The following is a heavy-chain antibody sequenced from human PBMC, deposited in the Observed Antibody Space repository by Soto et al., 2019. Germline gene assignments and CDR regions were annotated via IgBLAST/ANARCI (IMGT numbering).Heavy chain of an antibody. V-gene: IGHV1-46*03. CDR3: AIYPDAVATIWAFEI. D-gene: IGHD5-12*01. CDR2: INPSGGST. Sequence: PGASVKVSCKASGYTFTSYYMHWVRQAPGQGLEWMGIINPSGGSTSYAQKFQGRVTMTRDTSTSTVYMELSSLRSEDTAVYYCAIYPDAVATIWAFEIWGQGTMVTVAS. J-gene: IGHJ3*02. CDR1: GYTFTSYY.